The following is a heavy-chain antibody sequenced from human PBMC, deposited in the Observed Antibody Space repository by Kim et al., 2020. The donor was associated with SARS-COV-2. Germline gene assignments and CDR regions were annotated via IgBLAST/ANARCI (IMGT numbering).Heavy chain of an antibody. CDR1: GFIFSTYG. J-gene: IGHJ3*02. V-gene: IGHV3-33*01. CDR2: IWYDEKSE. Sequence: GGSLRLSCAASGFIFSTYGMHWVRQAPGKGLEWVAVIWYDEKSEYYADSVKGRFTISRDNSKGTVYLQMNSLRAEDTAVYYCARALYYSTADAFDSWGQG. CDR3: ARALYYSTADAFDS. D-gene: IGHD3-10*01.